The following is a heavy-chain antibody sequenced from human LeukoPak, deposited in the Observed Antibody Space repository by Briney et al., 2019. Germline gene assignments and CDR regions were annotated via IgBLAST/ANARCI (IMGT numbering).Heavy chain of an antibody. D-gene: IGHD5-18*01. CDR2: ISSSSSYI. Sequence: PGGSLRLSCAASGFTFSSYSMNWVRQAPGKGLEWVSSISSSSSYIYYADSVKGRFTISRDNAKNSLYLQMNSLRAEDTAVYYCAREGEGVDTAMVTYDFDYWGQGTLVTVSS. CDR1: GFTFSSYS. CDR3: AREGEGVDTAMVTYDFDY. J-gene: IGHJ4*02. V-gene: IGHV3-21*01.